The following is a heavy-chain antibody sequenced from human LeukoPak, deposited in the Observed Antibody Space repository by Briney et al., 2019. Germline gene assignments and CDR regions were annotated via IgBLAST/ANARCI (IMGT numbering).Heavy chain of an antibody. J-gene: IGHJ4*02. CDR3: ARTPTVTTQANFDY. CDR2: IYYSGST. D-gene: IGHD4-17*01. CDR1: GGSISSGGYY. Sequence: SQTLSLTCTVSGGSISSGGYYWSWIRQHPGKGLEWIGYIYYSGSTYYNPSLKSRVTISVDSSKNQFSLKLSSVTAADTAVYYCARTPTVTTQANFDYWGQGTLVTVSS. V-gene: IGHV4-31*03.